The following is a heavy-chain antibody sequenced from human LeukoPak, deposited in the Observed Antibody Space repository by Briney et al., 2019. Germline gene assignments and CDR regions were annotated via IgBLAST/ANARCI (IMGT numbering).Heavy chain of an antibody. J-gene: IGHJ4*02. D-gene: IGHD5-18*01. V-gene: IGHV4-34*01. CDR2: INHSGST. Sequence: SETLSLTCAVYGGSFSGYYWSWIRQPPGKGLGWIGEINHSGSTNYNPSLKSRVTISVDTSKNQFSLTLSSVTAADTAVYYCARRGRGYSYGSEDYWGQGTLVTVSS. CDR3: ARRGRGYSYGSEDY. CDR1: GGSFSGYY.